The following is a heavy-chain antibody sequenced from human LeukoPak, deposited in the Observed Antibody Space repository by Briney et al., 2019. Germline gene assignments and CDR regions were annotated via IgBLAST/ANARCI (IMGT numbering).Heavy chain of an antibody. J-gene: IGHJ5*02. CDR3: ARVRYYYGSGSYWEPNNWFDP. CDR1: GYTFTGYY. Sequence: ASVKVSCKASGYTFTGYYMHWVRQAPGQGLEWMGWISAYNGNTNYAQKLQGRVTMTTDTSTSTAYMELRSLRSDDTAVYYCARVRYYYGSGSYWEPNNWFDPWGQGTLVTVSS. CDR2: ISAYNGNT. V-gene: IGHV1-18*04. D-gene: IGHD3-10*01.